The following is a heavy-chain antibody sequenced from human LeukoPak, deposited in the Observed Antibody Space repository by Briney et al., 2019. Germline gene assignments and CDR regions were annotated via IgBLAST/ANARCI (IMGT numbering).Heavy chain of an antibody. D-gene: IGHD1-1*01. CDR3: AREPVRKPGFDY. CDR1: GFTFSSYS. J-gene: IGHJ4*02. CDR2: ISDSSSYI. Sequence: PGGSLRLSCAASGFTFSSYSMHWVRQAPGKGLEWVSSISDSSSYIYYADSVKGRFTISRDNAKNSLYLQMNSLRAEDTAVYYCAREPVRKPGFDYWGQGTLVTVSS. V-gene: IGHV3-21*01.